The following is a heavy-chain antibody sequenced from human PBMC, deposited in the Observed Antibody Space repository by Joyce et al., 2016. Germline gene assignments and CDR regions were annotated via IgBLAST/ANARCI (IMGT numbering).Heavy chain of an antibody. J-gene: IGHJ4*02. CDR2: ISYDGIYK. D-gene: IGHD6-25*01. CDR3: AKILTATYSSGWFLDY. V-gene: IGHV3-30*18. Sequence: QVQLVESGGGVVQPGRSLRLSCAASGLTLRNYGVHWVRQAPGNGLEWVAVISYDGIYKYYADSVKGRFTISRNKSKNTVFLEMNSLRTEDTAVYYCAKILTATYSSGWFLDYWGQGTLVTVSS. CDR1: GLTLRNYG.